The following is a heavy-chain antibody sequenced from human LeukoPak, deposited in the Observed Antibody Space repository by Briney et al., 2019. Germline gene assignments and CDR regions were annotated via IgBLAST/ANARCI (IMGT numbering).Heavy chain of an antibody. J-gene: IGHJ6*03. CDR1: GFIFSDFS. Sequence: PGGSLRLSCTVSGFIFSDFSMSWVRQAPGKGLEWVSSISSSSSYIYYADSVKGRFTISRDNAKNSLYLQMNSLRAEDTAVYYCARDPVVVVPAAINYMDVWGKGTTVTVSS. CDR3: ARDPVVVVPAAINYMDV. D-gene: IGHD2-2*01. CDR2: ISSSSSYI. V-gene: IGHV3-21*01.